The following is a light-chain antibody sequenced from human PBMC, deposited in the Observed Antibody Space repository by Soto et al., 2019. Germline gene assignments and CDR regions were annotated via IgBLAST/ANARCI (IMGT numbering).Light chain of an antibody. J-gene: IGKJ4*01. CDR1: QGISNY. CDR3: QQDGIVPFS. V-gene: IGKV1-27*01. CDR2: AAS. Sequence: SQITKSPSSLSASVGERVTITCRASQGISNYLAWYQQKQEKVPKLLIYAASTLQTGVPSRFSGSGSGTDFTLTISSLEPADLAIYYCQQDGIVPFSFGGGTKLELK.